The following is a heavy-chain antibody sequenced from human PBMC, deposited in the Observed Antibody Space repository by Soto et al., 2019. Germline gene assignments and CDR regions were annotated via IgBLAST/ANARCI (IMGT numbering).Heavy chain of an antibody. J-gene: IGHJ4*02. CDR1: GGSFSGYY. Sequence: SETLSLTCAVYGGSFSGYYWSWIRQPPGKGLEWIGEINHSGSTNYNPSLKSRVTISVDTSKNQFSLKLSSVTAADTAVYYCARVRYSGYQIDYWGQGTLVTVSS. CDR3: ARVRYSGYQIDY. V-gene: IGHV4-34*01. CDR2: INHSGST. D-gene: IGHD5-12*01.